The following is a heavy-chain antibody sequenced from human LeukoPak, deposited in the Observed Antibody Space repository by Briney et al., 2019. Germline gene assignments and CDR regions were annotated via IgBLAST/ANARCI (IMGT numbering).Heavy chain of an antibody. CDR2: INHSGST. CDR3: ARTYDINQPYYMDV. Sequence: SETLSLTCAVYGGSFSGYYWSWIRQPPRKGLEWIGEINHSGSTNYNPSLKSRVTISVDTSKNQFSLKLSSVTAADTAVYYCARTYDINQPYYMDVWGKGTTVTVSS. J-gene: IGHJ6*03. D-gene: IGHD3-9*01. CDR1: GGSFSGYY. V-gene: IGHV4-34*01.